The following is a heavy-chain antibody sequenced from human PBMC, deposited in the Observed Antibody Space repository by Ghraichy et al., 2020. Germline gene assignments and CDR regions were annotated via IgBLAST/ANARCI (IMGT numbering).Heavy chain of an antibody. CDR1: GGSIDTYY. CDR2: LYNDGVP. J-gene: IGHJ4*02. Sequence: SETLSLTCTVSGGSIDTYYWVWLRQSQTKGLQYIAYLYNDGVPHYNPSFSSRVTISDDKSKTQFSLTLRSMTAAATAVYYCARLTTRALDSWGQGTLVTVSS. V-gene: IGHV4-59*01. CDR3: ARLTTRALDS. D-gene: IGHD1-1*01.